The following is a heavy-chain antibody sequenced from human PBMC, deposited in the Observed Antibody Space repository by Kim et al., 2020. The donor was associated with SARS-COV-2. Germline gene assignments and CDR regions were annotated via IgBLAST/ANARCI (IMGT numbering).Heavy chain of an antibody. CDR3: ARDFYGSGSRGLLDY. V-gene: IGHV3-30*09. D-gene: IGHD3-10*01. J-gene: IGHJ4*02. Sequence: DSVKGRFAMSRDSSKNTQYLQMNSLRTADTAVYYCARDFYGSGSRGLLDYWGQGALVTVSS.